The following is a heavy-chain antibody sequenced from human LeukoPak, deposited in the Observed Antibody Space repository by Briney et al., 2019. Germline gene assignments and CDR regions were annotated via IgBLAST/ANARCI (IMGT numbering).Heavy chain of an antibody. CDR1: GITFSSYG. J-gene: IGHJ6*03. D-gene: IGHD3-3*01. CDR3: AKEITIFGVVISPYYMDV. V-gene: IGHV3-30*02. Sequence: GGSLRLSCAASGITFSSYGMHWVRQAPGKGLEWVAFIRYDGSNKYYADSVKGRFTISRDNSKNTLYLQMNSLRAEDTAVYYCAKEITIFGVVISPYYMDVWGKGTTVTVSS. CDR2: IRYDGSNK.